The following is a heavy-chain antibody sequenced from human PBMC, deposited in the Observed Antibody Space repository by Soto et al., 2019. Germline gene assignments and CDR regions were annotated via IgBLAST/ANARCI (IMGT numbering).Heavy chain of an antibody. D-gene: IGHD6-19*01. CDR2: VYYTGST. Sequence: TSETLSLTCSVSGGSISGSYWSWVRQSPGKGLEWLGYVYYTGSTNYSPSLRSRVSISVDTSKNEFSLRLSSVTAADTAVYFCARSVAVPGAHIDYWGQGTQVTVSS. V-gene: IGHV4-59*01. CDR3: ARSVAVPGAHIDY. CDR1: GGSISGSY. J-gene: IGHJ4*02.